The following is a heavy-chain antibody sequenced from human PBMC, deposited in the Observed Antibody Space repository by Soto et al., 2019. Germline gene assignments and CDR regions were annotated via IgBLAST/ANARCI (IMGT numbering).Heavy chain of an antibody. CDR1: GYTFTSYG. Sequence: ASVKVSCKASGYTFTSYGISWVRQAHGQGLEWMGWISAYNGNTNYAQKLQGRVTMTTDTSTSTAYMELRSLRSDDTAVYYCARDPAVGATTDYYYYYGMDVWGQGTTVTVSS. D-gene: IGHD1-26*01. V-gene: IGHV1-18*04. J-gene: IGHJ6*02. CDR2: ISAYNGNT. CDR3: ARDPAVGATTDYYYYYGMDV.